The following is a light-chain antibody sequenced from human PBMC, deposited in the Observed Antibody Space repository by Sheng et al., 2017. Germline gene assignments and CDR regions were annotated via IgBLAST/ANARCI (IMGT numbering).Light chain of an antibody. J-gene: IGKJ1*01. CDR2: DAS. V-gene: IGKV3-15*01. CDR1: QSINSN. CDR3: QQYNDWPT. Sequence: EVLMTQSPATLSVSPGERATLSCRASQSINSNLAWYQQKPGRAPRLLIYDASTRATTTPARFRGSGSGTEFTLTITSLQSEDFAVYFCQQYNDWPTFGRGTKVEI.